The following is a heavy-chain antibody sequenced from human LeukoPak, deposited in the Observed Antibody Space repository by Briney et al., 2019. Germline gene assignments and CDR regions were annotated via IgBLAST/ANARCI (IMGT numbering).Heavy chain of an antibody. J-gene: IGHJ6*02. V-gene: IGHV1-24*01. D-gene: IGHD2-2*01. CDR2: FDPEDGEI. Sequence: ASVKVSCKVSGYTLTELSLHWVRQAPGKGLEWMGGFDPEDGEIVYAQKSQGRATMTEDTSTDTAYMELSSLRSEDTAVYYCAIEFEPAAAEDYYYGMDVWGQGTTVTVSS. CDR1: GYTLTELS. CDR3: AIEFEPAAAEDYYYGMDV.